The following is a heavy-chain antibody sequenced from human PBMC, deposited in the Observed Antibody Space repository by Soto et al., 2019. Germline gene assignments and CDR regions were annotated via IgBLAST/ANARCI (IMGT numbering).Heavy chain of an antibody. CDR2: IYYSGST. Sequence: SETLSLTCTVSGGSISSGDYYWSWIRQPPGKGLEWIGYIYYSGSTYYNPSLKSRVTISVDTSKNQFSLKLSSVTAADTAVYYCARHGGLWDYGSGRTNWFDPWGQGTLVTVSS. J-gene: IGHJ5*02. D-gene: IGHD3-10*01. V-gene: IGHV4-39*01. CDR3: ARHGGLWDYGSGRTNWFDP. CDR1: GGSISSGDYY.